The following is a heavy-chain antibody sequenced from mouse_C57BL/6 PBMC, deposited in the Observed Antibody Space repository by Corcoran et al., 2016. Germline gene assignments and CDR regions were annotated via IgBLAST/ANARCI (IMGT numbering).Heavy chain of an antibody. Sequence: QVQLKQSGAELVRPGASVKLSCKASGYTFTDYYINWVKQRPGQGLEWIARIYPGSGNTYYNEKFKGKATLTAEKSSSTAYMQLSSLTSEDSAVYFCAREREYYGSTAWGQGTTLTVSS. D-gene: IGHD1-1*01. J-gene: IGHJ2*01. V-gene: IGHV1-76*01. CDR1: GYTFTDYY. CDR2: IYPGSGNT. CDR3: AREREYYGSTA.